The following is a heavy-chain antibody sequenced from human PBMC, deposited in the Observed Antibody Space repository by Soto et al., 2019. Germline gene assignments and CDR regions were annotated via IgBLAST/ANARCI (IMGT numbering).Heavy chain of an antibody. J-gene: IGHJ4*02. CDR2: ILPLFGTV. D-gene: IGHD2-8*01. V-gene: IGHV1-69*06. CDR1: GGAFSTYY. CDR3: ARNQAAGQSPNSFDS. Sequence: QVQLLQSGAEVKRPGSSVKVSCQSSGGAFSTYYFNWVLQAPGQGPEWMGGILPLFGTVDYSQKFQDRVTITADKSTTTVFMELTSLKSEDTAVYFFARNQAAGQSPNSFDSWGQGTLVTVSS.